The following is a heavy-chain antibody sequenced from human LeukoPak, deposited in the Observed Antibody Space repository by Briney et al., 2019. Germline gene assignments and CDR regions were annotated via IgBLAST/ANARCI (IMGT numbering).Heavy chain of an antibody. J-gene: IGHJ4*02. Sequence: GGSLRLSCAASGFTFRSYEMNWVRQAPGKGLEWVSYISSSSSTIYYSDSLKGRFTISRDNAKNSLYLQMNSLRAEDTAVYYCATGGGPGWFGELFRGYFFDYWGQGTLVTVS. CDR1: GFTFRSYE. V-gene: IGHV3-48*03. D-gene: IGHD3-10*01. CDR3: ATGGGPGWFGELFRGYFFDY. CDR2: ISSSSSTI.